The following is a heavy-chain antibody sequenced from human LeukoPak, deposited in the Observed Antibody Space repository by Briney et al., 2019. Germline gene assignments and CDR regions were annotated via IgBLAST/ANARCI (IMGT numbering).Heavy chain of an antibody. Sequence: PSETLSLTCTVSGGSISSYYWSWIRQPPGKGLECIGYIYYSRSTNYNPSLKSRVTISVDTSKNQFSLKLSSVTAADTAVYYCARDNHYYDSSGYYSDAFDIWGQGTMVTVSS. J-gene: IGHJ3*02. V-gene: IGHV4-59*01. CDR1: GGSISSYY. CDR2: IYYSRST. CDR3: ARDNHYYDSSGYYSDAFDI. D-gene: IGHD3-22*01.